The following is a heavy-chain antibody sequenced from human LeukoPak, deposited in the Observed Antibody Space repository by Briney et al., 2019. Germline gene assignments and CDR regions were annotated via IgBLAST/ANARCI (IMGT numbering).Heavy chain of an antibody. D-gene: IGHD3-10*01. CDR1: GGSFSGYY. CDR3: ARDRVDY. V-gene: IGHV3-21*01. J-gene: IGHJ4*02. CDR2: ISSSSSYI. Sequence: ETLSLTCAVYGGSFSGYYWSWVRQAPGKGLEWVSSISSSSSYIYYADSVKGRFTISRDNAKNSLYLQMSSLRAEDTAVYYCARDRVDYWGQGTLVTVSS.